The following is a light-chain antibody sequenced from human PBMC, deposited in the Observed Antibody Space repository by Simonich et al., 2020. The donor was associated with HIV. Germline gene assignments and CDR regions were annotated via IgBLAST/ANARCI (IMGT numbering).Light chain of an antibody. J-gene: IGKJ5*01. V-gene: IGKV1-39*01. Sequence: DIQMTQYPSSLSASVGDRVTITCRASQSINRSLNWYQQKPGKAPKLLIYAASTLQSVVPSRFSGSGSGTDFTLTISSLQPEDFATYYCQQSYNTLITFGQGTRLEIK. CDR2: AAS. CDR1: QSINRS. CDR3: QQSYNTLIT.